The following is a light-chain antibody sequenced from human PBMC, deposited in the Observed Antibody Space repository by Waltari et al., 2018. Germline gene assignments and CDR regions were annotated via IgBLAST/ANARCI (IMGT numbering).Light chain of an antibody. CDR1: SPGSCT. CDR2: GKN. Sequence: SSELTQHPAVSVSLGQTVRITRQGASPGSCTASWYQQKPGQAPVLLIYGKNNRPSGIPDRFSGSSSGNTASLTITGAQAEDEADYYCNSRDSSGNHVVFGGGTKLTVL. J-gene: IGLJ2*01. CDR3: NSRDSSGNHVV. V-gene: IGLV3-19*01.